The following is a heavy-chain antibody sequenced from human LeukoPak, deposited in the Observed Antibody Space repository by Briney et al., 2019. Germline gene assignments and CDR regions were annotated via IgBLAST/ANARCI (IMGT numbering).Heavy chain of an antibody. Sequence: SETLSLTCTVSGGSISSYYWSWIRQPPGKGLEWIGYIYYSGSTNYNPSLKSRVTISVDTSKNQFPLKLSSVTAADTAVYYCARGLAAAANFDYWGQGTLVTVSS. J-gene: IGHJ4*02. CDR3: ARGLAAAANFDY. D-gene: IGHD6-13*01. CDR2: IYYSGST. V-gene: IGHV4-59*01. CDR1: GGSISSYY.